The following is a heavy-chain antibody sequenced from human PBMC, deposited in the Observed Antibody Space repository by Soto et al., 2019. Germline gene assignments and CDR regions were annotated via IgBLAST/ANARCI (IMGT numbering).Heavy chain of an antibody. CDR2: TYYRSKWYN. V-gene: IGHV6-1*01. CDR1: GDSVSSNSGA. J-gene: IGHJ6*02. CDR3: AREWVTMVRGAIYSYYGMDV. D-gene: IGHD3-10*01. Sequence: SQTLSLTCAISGDSVSSNSGAWIWIRQSPSRDLEWLGRTYYRSKWYNDYAISVKSRITINPDTSKNQFSLQLNSVTPEDTAVYYCAREWVTMVRGAIYSYYGMDVWGQGTTVTVSS.